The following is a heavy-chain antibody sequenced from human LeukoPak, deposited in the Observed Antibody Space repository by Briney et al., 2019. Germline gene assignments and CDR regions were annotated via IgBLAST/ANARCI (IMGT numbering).Heavy chain of an antibody. CDR1: GYTFTGYY. J-gene: IGHJ4*02. CDR2: INPNSGGT. Sequence: ASVKVSCKASGYTFTGYYMHWVRQAPGQGLEWMGWINPNSGGTNYAQKFQGRVTMTRDTSISTAYMELSRLRSDDTAVYYCARGGPTLGGSEPFDYWGQGALVTVSS. CDR3: ARGGPTLGGSEPFDY. V-gene: IGHV1-2*02. D-gene: IGHD2-15*01.